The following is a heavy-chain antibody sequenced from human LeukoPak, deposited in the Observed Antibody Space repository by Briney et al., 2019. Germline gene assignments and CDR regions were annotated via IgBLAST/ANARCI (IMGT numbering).Heavy chain of an antibody. D-gene: IGHD3-9*01. CDR3: ALYDILPGDAFDI. CDR1: GYSFTSYW. V-gene: IGHV5-51*01. CDR2: IYPGDSDT. J-gene: IGHJ3*02. Sequence: GESLKISCKSSGYSFTSYWIGWVRQMPGKGLEWMGIIYPGDSDTRYSPSFQGQVTISADKSISTAYLQWSSLKASDTAMYYCALYDILPGDAFDIWGQGTMVTVSS.